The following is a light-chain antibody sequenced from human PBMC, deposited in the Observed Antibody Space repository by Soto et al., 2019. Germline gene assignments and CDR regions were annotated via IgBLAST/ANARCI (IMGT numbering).Light chain of an antibody. Sequence: DIQMTQPPSTLSASVGDRVTITCRASQSVSSWLAWYQQKPGKAPKLLIYKASSLEGGVPSRFSGSGSGTEFTLTISSLQPDDFATYYCQQYNSYSWMFGQGTKVDIK. V-gene: IGKV1-5*03. CDR1: QSVSSW. J-gene: IGKJ1*01. CDR3: QQYNSYSWM. CDR2: KAS.